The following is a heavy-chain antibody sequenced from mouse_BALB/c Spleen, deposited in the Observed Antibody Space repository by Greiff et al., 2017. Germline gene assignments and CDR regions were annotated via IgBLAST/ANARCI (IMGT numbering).Heavy chain of an antibody. Sequence: QLKESGAELVKPGASVKLSCTASGFNIKDTYMHWVKQRPEQGLEWIGRIDPANGNTKYDPKFQGKATITADTSSNTAYLQLSSLTSEDTAVYYCASGTTVVAPYWGQGTTLTVSS. CDR3: ASGTTVVAPY. V-gene: IGHV14-3*02. J-gene: IGHJ2*01. D-gene: IGHD1-1*01. CDR1: GFNIKDTY. CDR2: IDPANGNT.